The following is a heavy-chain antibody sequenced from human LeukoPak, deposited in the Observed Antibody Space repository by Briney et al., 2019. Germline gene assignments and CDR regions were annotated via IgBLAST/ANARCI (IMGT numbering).Heavy chain of an antibody. J-gene: IGHJ6*02. Sequence: ASVKVSCKASGYTFTGYYMHWVRQAPGQGLEWMGWINPNSGGTNYAQKFQGRVTMTRDTSISTAYMELSSLRSEDTAVYYCARGGVGYCSSTSCYGYYYGMDVWGQGTTVTVSS. CDR2: INPNSGGT. D-gene: IGHD2-2*01. V-gene: IGHV1-2*02. CDR1: GYTFTGYY. CDR3: ARGGVGYCSSTSCYGYYYGMDV.